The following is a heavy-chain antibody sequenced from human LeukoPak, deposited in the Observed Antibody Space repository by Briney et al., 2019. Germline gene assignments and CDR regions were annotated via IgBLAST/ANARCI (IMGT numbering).Heavy chain of an antibody. D-gene: IGHD3-22*01. Sequence: SGTLSLTCAVYGGSFSGYYWSWIRQPPGKGLEWIGYIYYSGSTYYNPSLKSRVTISVDTSKNQFSLKLSSVTAADTAVYYCATSPGDSSGYYFLDYWGQGTLVTVSS. J-gene: IGHJ4*02. CDR1: GGSFSGYY. CDR3: ATSPGDSSGYYFLDY. CDR2: IYYSGST. V-gene: IGHV4-30-4*01.